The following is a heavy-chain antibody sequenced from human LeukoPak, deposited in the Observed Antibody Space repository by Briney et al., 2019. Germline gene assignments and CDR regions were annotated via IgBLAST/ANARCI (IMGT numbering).Heavy chain of an antibody. J-gene: IGHJ6*02. CDR1: GGSISSYY. Sequence: SETLSLTCTVSGGSISSYYWSWIRQPPGKGLEWIGYIYDSGSTNYNPSLKSRVTISVDTSKNQFSLKLSSVTAADTAVYYCARDRRDGYKCYYHYYGMDVWGQGTTVTVSS. D-gene: IGHD5-24*01. CDR2: IYDSGST. CDR3: ARDRRDGYKCYYHYYGMDV. V-gene: IGHV4-59*01.